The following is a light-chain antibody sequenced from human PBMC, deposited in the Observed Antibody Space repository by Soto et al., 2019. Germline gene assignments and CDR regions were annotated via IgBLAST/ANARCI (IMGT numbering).Light chain of an antibody. CDR1: QGISSY. J-gene: IGKJ5*01. Sequence: IQLTQAPSSLCASVGDRVTITCRARQGISSYLAWYQQKPGKAPTLLIYAASTLQSRVPSRFSGSGSGTDFTLTISSLQHEDFATSYCKQLNSYPSITFGQGTRLEIK. CDR3: KQLNSYPSIT. V-gene: IGKV1-9*01. CDR2: AAS.